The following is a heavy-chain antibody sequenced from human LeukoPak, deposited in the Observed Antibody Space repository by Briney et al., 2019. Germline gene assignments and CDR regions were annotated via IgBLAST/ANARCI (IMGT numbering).Heavy chain of an antibody. CDR2: ISSSGSVI. V-gene: IGHV3-11*04. CDR1: GFTFTDYY. Sequence: GGSLRLSCAASGFTFTDYYMTWIRQAPGKGLEWVSYISSSGSVIHYADSVKGRFTVSRDNAKNLVYLQMNSLRAEDTAVYYCASARKSDYYYYMDVWGKGTTVTVSS. J-gene: IGHJ6*03. CDR3: ASARKSDYYYYMDV.